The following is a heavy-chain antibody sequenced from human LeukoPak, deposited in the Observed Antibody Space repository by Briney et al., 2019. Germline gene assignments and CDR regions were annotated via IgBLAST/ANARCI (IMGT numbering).Heavy chain of an antibody. CDR1: GFTVSFNY. CDR3: ARAQWRTYSYYYMDV. Sequence: GGSLRLSCAASGFTVSFNYMSWVRQAPGKGLEWLSVIYSGGSTHYADSVKGRFTISRDDSKNTLYLQMNSLRAEDTAIYYCARAQWRTYSYYYMDVWGKGTTVTVSS. D-gene: IGHD6-19*01. CDR2: IYSGGST. J-gene: IGHJ6*03. V-gene: IGHV3-53*01.